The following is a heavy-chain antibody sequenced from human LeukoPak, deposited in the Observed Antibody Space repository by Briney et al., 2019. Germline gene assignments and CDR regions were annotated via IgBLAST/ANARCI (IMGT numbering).Heavy chain of an antibody. V-gene: IGHV4-34*01. CDR3: ARGPTRWSSGYNYYIDY. D-gene: IGHD5-12*01. J-gene: IGHJ4*02. CDR1: GGSFSGYY. Sequence: PSETLSLTCAVYGGSFSGYYWSWIRQPPGKGLEWIGEINHSGSTNYNPSLKSRVTISVDTSKNQFSLKLSSVTAADTAVYYCARGPTRWSSGYNYYIDYWGQGTLVTVSS. CDR2: INHSGST.